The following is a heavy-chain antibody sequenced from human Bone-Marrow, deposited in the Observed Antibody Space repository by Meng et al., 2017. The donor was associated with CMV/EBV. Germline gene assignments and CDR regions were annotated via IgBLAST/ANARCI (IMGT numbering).Heavy chain of an antibody. CDR1: TLSRYA. D-gene: IGHD5-24*01. CDR3: ARGPRDGYNIFFGYFDY. Sequence: TLSRYAISWVRQAPGQGLEWMGGIIPIFGTANYAQKFQGRVTITTDESTSTAYMELSSLRSEDTAVYYCARGPRDGYNIFFGYFDYWGQGTLVTVSS. J-gene: IGHJ4*02. V-gene: IGHV1-69*05. CDR2: IIPIFGTA.